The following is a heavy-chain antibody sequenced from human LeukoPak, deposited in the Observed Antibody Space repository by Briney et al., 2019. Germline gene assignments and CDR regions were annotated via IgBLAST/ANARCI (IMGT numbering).Heavy chain of an antibody. CDR1: GFTFSSYA. Sequence: GGSLRLSCAASGFTFSSYAMSWVRQAPGKGLEWVSAISGSGGSTYYADSVKGRFTISRDNSKNTLYLQMNSLRAEDTAVYYCAKDGKSKEQWLGGSDYWGQGTLVTVSS. CDR3: AKDGKSKEQWLGGSDY. CDR2: ISGSGGST. J-gene: IGHJ4*02. V-gene: IGHV3-23*01. D-gene: IGHD6-19*01.